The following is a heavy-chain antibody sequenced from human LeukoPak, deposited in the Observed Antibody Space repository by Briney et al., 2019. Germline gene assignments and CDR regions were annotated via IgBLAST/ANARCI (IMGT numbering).Heavy chain of an antibody. Sequence: PSETLSLTCTVXGXXXXXXYXXXXXXPXXXXLXXXXXXXDXXSTXYNXSLKSRVXXPVDTYKNQCSLKLGSVTAADTAVYYCARQSISGSSLSYFDYWGQGTLVNVSS. CDR3: ARQSISGSSLSYFDY. CDR1: GXXXXXXY. J-gene: IGHJ4*02. V-gene: IGHV4-59*01. CDR2: XXDXXST. D-gene: IGHD3-22*01.